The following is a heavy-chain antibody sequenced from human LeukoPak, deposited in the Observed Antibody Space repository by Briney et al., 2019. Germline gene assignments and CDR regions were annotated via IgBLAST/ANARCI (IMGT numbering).Heavy chain of an antibody. CDR3: AKAWSQSITAILDY. J-gene: IGHJ4*02. CDR1: GFTFSSYG. Sequence: GGSLRLSCAASGFTFSSYGMHWVRQAPGKGLEWVAFIRYDGSNKYYADSVKGRFTISRDNSKNTLYLQMNSLRAEDTAVYYCAKAWSQSITAILDYWGQGTLVTVSS. V-gene: IGHV3-30*02. CDR2: IRYDGSNK. D-gene: IGHD1-20*01.